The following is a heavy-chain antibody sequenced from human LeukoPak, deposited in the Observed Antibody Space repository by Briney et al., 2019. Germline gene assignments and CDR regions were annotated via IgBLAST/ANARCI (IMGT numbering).Heavy chain of an antibody. J-gene: IGHJ4*02. CDR1: VFTFSSYS. V-gene: IGHV3-48*01. CDR2: ISSSSSTI. D-gene: IGHD3-10*01. CDR3: ASDRAFSQFDY. Sequence: GGSLRLSCAASVFTFSSYSRKWVRQAPGKGLEWVSYISSSSSTIYYADSVKGRFNISRDNAKNSLYLQMNSLRAEDTAVYYCASDRAFSQFDYWGQGTLVTVSS.